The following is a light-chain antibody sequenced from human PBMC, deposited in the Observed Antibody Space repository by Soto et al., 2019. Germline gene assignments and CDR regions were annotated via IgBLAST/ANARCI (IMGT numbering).Light chain of an antibody. CDR1: QSVSRS. Sequence: EIVLTQSPATLSLSPGERATLSCRASQSVSRSLAWYQQKPGQAPRLLIYDASTRASGIPDRFSGSGSGTDFTLTISSLEPEDFAVYYCHQRSNWPRTFGPGTKVDIK. CDR2: DAS. J-gene: IGKJ3*01. V-gene: IGKV3-11*01. CDR3: HQRSNWPRT.